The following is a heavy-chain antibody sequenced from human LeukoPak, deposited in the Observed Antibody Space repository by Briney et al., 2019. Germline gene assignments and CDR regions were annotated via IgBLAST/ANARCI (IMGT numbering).Heavy chain of an antibody. V-gene: IGHV3-30*03. CDR1: GFTFSSYG. J-gene: IGHJ4*02. CDR2: ISSDGSNK. D-gene: IGHD5-12*01. CDR3: ASARALYGYSGYDEPYFDY. Sequence: GGSLRLSCAASGFTFSSYGLHWVRQAQGKGLEWVALISSDGSNKYYTDSVKGRFTISRDNSKNTLYLQMNSLRAEDTAVYYCASARALYGYSGYDEPYFDYWGQGTLVTVS.